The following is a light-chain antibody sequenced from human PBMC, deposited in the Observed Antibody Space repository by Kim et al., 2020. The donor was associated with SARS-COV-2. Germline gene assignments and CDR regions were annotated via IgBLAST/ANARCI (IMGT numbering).Light chain of an antibody. CDR1: QTVSNN. V-gene: IGKV3-15*01. CDR2: GSS. J-gene: IGKJ1*01. Sequence: VSPGERATHPRRAGQTVSNNLAWHQQKPSLAPRLLTYGSSTRATDISAMFSGCRSVTEFSLTINRLQSDDFSFYFFQQYINLPSGPFGQGTKV. CDR3: QQYINLPSGP.